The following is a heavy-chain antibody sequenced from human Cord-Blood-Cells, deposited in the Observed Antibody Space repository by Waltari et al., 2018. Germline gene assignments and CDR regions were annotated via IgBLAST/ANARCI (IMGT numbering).Heavy chain of an antibody. J-gene: IGHJ2*01. D-gene: IGHD4-17*01. CDR3: ARDTKYGDYGPWYFDL. V-gene: IGHV3-7*01. Sequence: EVQLVESGGGLVQPGGSLRLSCAASGFTFSSYWMSWVRQAPGKGLEWVANIKQDGSEKYYVDSVKGRFTISRDNAKNSLYLQMNSLRAEDTAVYYCARDTKYGDYGPWYFDLWGRGTLVTVSS. CDR2: IKQDGSEK. CDR1: GFTFSSYW.